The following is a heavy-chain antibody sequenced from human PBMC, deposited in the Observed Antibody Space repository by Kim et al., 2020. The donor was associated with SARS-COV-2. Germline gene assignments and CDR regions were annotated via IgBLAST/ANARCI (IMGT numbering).Heavy chain of an antibody. J-gene: IGHJ5*02. D-gene: IGHD3-22*01. V-gene: IGHV4-39*01. CDR3: ARQPGYYYDSSGYSYNWFDP. CDR1: GGSISSSSYY. CDR2: IYYSGST. Sequence: SETLSLTCTVSGGSISSSSYYWGWIRQPPGKGLEWIGSIYYSGSTYYNPFLKSRVTISVDTSKNQFSLKLSSVTAADTAVYYCARQPGYYYDSSGYSYNWFDPWGQGTLVTVSS.